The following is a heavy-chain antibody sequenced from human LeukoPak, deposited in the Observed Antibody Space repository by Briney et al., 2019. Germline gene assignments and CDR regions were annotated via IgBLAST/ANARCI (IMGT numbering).Heavy chain of an antibody. CDR3: ARANGLRYEPSTFDY. CDR1: GFIFSRHA. CDR2: ISYDGSNK. D-gene: IGHD2-2*01. V-gene: IGHV3-30*09. Sequence: GRSLRLSCAASGFIFSRHAMHWVRQAPGKGLEWVAVISYDGSNKYSTASVKGRFAVSRDNSRSTLSLQMNSLRPEDTAVYYCARANGLRYEPSTFDYWGQGTLVTVSS. J-gene: IGHJ4*02.